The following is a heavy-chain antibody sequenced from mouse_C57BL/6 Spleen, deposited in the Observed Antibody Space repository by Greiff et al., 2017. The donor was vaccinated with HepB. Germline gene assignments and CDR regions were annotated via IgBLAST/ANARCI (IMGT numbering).Heavy chain of an antibody. CDR3: ARRRGSSYENYFDY. CDR2: IDPEDGET. J-gene: IGHJ2*01. D-gene: IGHD1-1*01. CDR1: GFNIKDYY. Sequence: VHVKQSGAELVKPGASVKLSCTASGFNIKDYYMHWVKQRTEQGLEWIGRIDPEDGETKYAPKFQGKATITADTSSNTAYLQLSSLTSEDTAVYYCARRRGSSYENYFDYWGQGTTLTVSS. V-gene: IGHV14-2*01.